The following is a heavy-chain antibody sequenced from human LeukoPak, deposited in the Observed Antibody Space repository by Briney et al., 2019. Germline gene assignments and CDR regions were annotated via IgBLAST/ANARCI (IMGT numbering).Heavy chain of an antibody. J-gene: IGHJ3*02. D-gene: IGHD3-10*01. CDR2: IFYSGST. CDR1: GGSIATYY. CDR3: AKSNGYGLVDI. Sequence: SETLSLTCTVSGGSIATYYWGWIRQPPGKGLEWIGNIFYSGSTYYSPSLKSRVTISLDTSRNQFSLKLTSVTAADTAVYYCAKSNGYGLVDIWGQGTMVTVSS. V-gene: IGHV4-39*07.